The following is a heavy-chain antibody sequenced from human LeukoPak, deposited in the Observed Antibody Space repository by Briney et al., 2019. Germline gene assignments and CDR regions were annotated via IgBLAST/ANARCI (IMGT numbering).Heavy chain of an antibody. J-gene: IGHJ4*02. CDR1: GFTFSSYG. CDR3: AKSIVVVNFFDY. CDR2: ISGSGGST. V-gene: IGHV3-23*01. Sequence: GGSLRLSCAASGFTFSSYGMSWVRQAPGKGLEWVSAISGSGGSTYYADSVKGRFTISRDNSKNTLYLQMNSLRAEDTAVYYCAKSIVVVNFFDYWGQGTLVTVSS. D-gene: IGHD3-22*01.